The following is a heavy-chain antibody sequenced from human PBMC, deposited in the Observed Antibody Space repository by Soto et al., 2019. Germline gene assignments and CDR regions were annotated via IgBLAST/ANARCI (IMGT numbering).Heavy chain of an antibody. D-gene: IGHD6-19*01. V-gene: IGHV4-30-2*01. CDR3: AGMPYTSGLRFDP. CDR2: IYQSGVT. Sequence: TLSLTCNMSGDSYSISTYSWSWIRQPPGKALQWIGFIYQSGVTSYNPSLASRVSISLDRSNNQCSLKLKSVTAADTAVYFCAGMPYTSGLRFDPWGTGTLVTVSS. CDR1: GDSYSISTYS. J-gene: IGHJ5*02.